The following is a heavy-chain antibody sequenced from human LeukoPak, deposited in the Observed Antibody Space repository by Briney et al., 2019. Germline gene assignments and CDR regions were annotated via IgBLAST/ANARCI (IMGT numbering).Heavy chain of an antibody. CDR3: ARDSLEWSSSPDY. CDR2: ISSSSSYI. J-gene: IGHJ4*02. D-gene: IGHD3-3*01. V-gene: IGHV3-21*01. CDR1: GFTFSSYS. Sequence: PGGSLRLSCAASGFTFSSYSMNWVRQAPGKGLEWVSSISSSSSYIYYADSVKGRFTISRDNAKNSLYLQMNSLRAEDTAVYYCARDSLEWSSSPDYWGQGTLVTVSS.